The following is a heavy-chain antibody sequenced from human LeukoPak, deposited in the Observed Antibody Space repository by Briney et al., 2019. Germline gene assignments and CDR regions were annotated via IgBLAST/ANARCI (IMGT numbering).Heavy chain of an antibody. CDR3: AKCGEARIGGYGMDV. CDR2: IYSGGST. Sequence: GGSLRLSCAASGFTVSSNYMTWVRQAPGQGLEWVSVIYSGGSTYYADSVKGRFTISRDSSKNTLYLQMNSLRAEDTAVYYCAKCGEARIGGYGMDVWGQGTTVTVSS. CDR1: GFTVSSNY. J-gene: IGHJ6*02. V-gene: IGHV3-66*01. D-gene: IGHD3-3*01.